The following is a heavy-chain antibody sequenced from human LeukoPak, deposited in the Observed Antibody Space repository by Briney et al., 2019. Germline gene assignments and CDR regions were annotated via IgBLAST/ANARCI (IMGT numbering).Heavy chain of an antibody. V-gene: IGHV3-30*04. CDR2: ISSDGGNI. CDR3: ARDRGPTIAVPYYFDF. D-gene: IGHD6-19*01. Sequence: GGSLRLSCAASGFSFSSFAFHWVRHAPGKGLEGVAVISSDGGNIYYADSVTGRTLISRDNSKNTLYLLFYSLKPEDTAVYYCARDRGPTIAVPYYFDFWGQGTVVTVSS. J-gene: IGHJ4*02. CDR1: GFSFSSFA.